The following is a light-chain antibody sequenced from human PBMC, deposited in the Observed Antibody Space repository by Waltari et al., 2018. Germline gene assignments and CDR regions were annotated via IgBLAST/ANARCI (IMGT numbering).Light chain of an antibody. Sequence: EIVLTQSPATLSLSPGERATLSCRASQSVSSYLAWYQQKPGQAPRLLIYDASDRATGIPARFSGSGSGTDFTLTINSLEPEDFAVYYCLQYFGTPRTFGQGTKLEIK. CDR3: LQYFGTPRT. CDR1: QSVSSY. V-gene: IGKV3-11*01. CDR2: DAS. J-gene: IGKJ2*01.